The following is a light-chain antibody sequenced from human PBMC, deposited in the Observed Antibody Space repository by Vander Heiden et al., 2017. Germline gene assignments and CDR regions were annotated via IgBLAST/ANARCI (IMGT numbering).Light chain of an antibody. CDR2: DAF. CDR3: QEFNSYPL. CDR1: KDISSA. V-gene: IGKV1-13*02. J-gene: IGKJ5*01. Sequence: IQLTQSPSSLSACVGDRVNIMCRASKDISSALAWYQQKPGKAPKLLIYDAFSLESGVPSRFSGSGSGTDFTLTISSLQPEDFATYYCQEFNSYPLFGQGTRLEIK.